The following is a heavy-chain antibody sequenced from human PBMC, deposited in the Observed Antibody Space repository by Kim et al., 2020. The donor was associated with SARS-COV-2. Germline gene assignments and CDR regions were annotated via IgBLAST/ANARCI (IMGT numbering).Heavy chain of an antibody. CDR3: ASSLKTYYYDSSGYVFDY. CDR1: GGSISSYY. D-gene: IGHD3-22*01. J-gene: IGHJ4*02. V-gene: IGHV4-4*07. Sequence: SETLSLTCTVSGGSISSYYWSWIRQPAGKGLEWIGRIYTSGSTNYNPSLKSRVTMSVDTSKNQFSLKLSSVTAADTAVYYCASSLKTYYYDSSGYVFDYWGQGTLVTVSS. CDR2: IYTSGST.